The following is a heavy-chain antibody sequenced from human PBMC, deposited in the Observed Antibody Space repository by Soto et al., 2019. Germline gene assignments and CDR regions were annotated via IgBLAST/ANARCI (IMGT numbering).Heavy chain of an antibody. Sequence: GSLRLSCAASGFTFSSYWMHWVRQAPGKGLVWVSRINSDGSSTSYADSVKGRFTISRDNAKNTLYLQMNSLRAEDTAVYYCASVVGYFDWLLFPTDYYYGMDVWGQGTTVTVSS. CDR2: INSDGSST. J-gene: IGHJ6*02. CDR1: GFTFSSYW. CDR3: ASVVGYFDWLLFPTDYYYGMDV. D-gene: IGHD3-9*01. V-gene: IGHV3-74*01.